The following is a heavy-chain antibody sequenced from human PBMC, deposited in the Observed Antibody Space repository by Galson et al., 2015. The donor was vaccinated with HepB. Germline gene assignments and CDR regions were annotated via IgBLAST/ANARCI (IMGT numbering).Heavy chain of an antibody. J-gene: IGHJ6*02. CDR3: ARNGDYGYYYYGMDV. D-gene: IGHD4-17*01. CDR1: GFTFSSYA. Sequence: SLRLSCAASGFTFSSYAMHWVRQAPGKGLEWVAVISYDGSNKYYADSVKGRFTISRDNSKNTLYLQMNSLRAEDTAVYYCARNGDYGYYYYGMDVWGQGTTVTVSS. V-gene: IGHV3-30-3*01. CDR2: ISYDGSNK.